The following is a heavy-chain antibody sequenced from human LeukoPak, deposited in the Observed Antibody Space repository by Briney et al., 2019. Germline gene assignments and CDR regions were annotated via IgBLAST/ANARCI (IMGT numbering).Heavy chain of an antibody. CDR1: GYSISSGYY. J-gene: IGHJ4*02. CDR2: IYHSGST. D-gene: IGHD6-13*01. V-gene: IGHV4-38-2*01. CDR3: ARASIAAAGTGFDY. Sequence: SETLSLTCAVSGYSISSGYYWGWIRQPPGEGLEWIGSIYHSGSTYYNPSLKSRVTISVDRSKNQFSLKLSSVTAADTAVYYCARASIAAAGTGFDYWGQGTLGTVSS.